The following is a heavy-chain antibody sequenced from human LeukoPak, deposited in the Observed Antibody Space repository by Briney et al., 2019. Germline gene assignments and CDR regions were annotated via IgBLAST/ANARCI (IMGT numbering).Heavy chain of an antibody. Sequence: PSQTLSLTCTVSGGSISSGSYYWSWIRQPAGKGLEWIGRIYTSGSTNYNPSPKSRVTISVDTSKNQFSLKLSSVTAADTAVYYCARDSYIVEMATIRVKQSYYYYYMDVWGKGTTVTVSS. CDR2: IYTSGST. V-gene: IGHV4-61*02. D-gene: IGHD5-24*01. J-gene: IGHJ6*03. CDR3: ARDSYIVEMATIRVKQSYYYYYMDV. CDR1: GGSISSGSYY.